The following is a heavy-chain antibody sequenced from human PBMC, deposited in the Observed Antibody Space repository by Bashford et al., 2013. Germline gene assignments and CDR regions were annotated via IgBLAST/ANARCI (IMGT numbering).Heavy chain of an antibody. CDR2: INPNSGGT. CDR1: TGYY. V-gene: IGHV1-2*02. CDR3: ARDDGSGSYSTSNWFDP. D-gene: IGHD3-10*01. J-gene: IGHJ5*02. Sequence: TGYYMHWVRQAPGQGLEWMGWINPNSGGTNYAQKFQGRVTMTRDTSISTAYMELSRLRSDDTAVYYCARDDGSGSYSTSNWFDPWAREPWSPSPQ.